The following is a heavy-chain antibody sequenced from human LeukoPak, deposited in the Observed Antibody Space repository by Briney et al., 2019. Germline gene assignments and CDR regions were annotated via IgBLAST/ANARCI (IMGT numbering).Heavy chain of an antibody. D-gene: IGHD2-15*01. CDR2: ISGSGGST. CDR1: GFTFSSYA. J-gene: IGHJ4*02. CDR3: AKAKYCSGGSCYDDY. V-gene: IGHV3-23*01. Sequence: GSLRLSCAASGFTFSSYAMSWVRRAPGKGLEWVSAISGSGGSTYYADSVKGRFTISRDNSKNTLYLQMNSLRAEDTAVYYCAKAKYCSGGSCYDDYWGQGTLVTVSS.